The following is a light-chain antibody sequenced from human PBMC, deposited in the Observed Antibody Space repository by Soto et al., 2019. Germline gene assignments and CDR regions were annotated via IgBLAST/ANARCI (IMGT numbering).Light chain of an antibody. CDR2: GAS. Sequence: EIVFTQSPGTLSLSPGERATLSCRASQSVSSSYLAWYQQKPGQAPRLLIYGASSRATGIPDRFSGSGSGTDFTLTISRXEPEDFAVYYCQQYDSSPLTFGGGTKVDIK. CDR3: QQYDSSPLT. CDR1: QSVSSSY. V-gene: IGKV3-20*01. J-gene: IGKJ4*01.